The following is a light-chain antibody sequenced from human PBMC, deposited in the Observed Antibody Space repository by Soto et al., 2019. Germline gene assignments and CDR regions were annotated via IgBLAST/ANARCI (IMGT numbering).Light chain of an antibody. J-gene: IGKJ1*01. CDR3: QQSYSTPQT. CDR2: AAS. CDR1: QSISSY. V-gene: IGKV1-39*01. Sequence: DIRMTQSPSSLSAALGDRVTITFRASQSISSYLNWYQQKPGKAPKLLIYAASSLQSGVPSRFSGSGSGTDFTLTISSLQPEDFATYYCQQSYSTPQTFGQGTKVDIK.